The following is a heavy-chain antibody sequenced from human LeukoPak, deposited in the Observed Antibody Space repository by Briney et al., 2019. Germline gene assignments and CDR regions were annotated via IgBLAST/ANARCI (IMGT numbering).Heavy chain of an antibody. Sequence: PGGSLRLSCAASGFTFSTSNVHWVRQAPGKGLEWVSAISASSTHIYYADSVKGRFTVSGDNAKNSLYLEMNSLRADDTAVYYCATDRARVGYFDYWGQGTLVTVSS. V-gene: IGHV3-21*01. J-gene: IGHJ4*02. CDR3: ATDRARVGYFDY. CDR1: GFTFSTSN. CDR2: ISASSTHI.